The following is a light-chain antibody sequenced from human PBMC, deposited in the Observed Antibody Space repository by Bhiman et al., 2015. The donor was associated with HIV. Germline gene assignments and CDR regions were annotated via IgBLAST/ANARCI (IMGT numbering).Light chain of an antibody. CDR1: SRDVGGYNY. CDR3: SSYTTSSTYV. V-gene: IGLV2-14*03. J-gene: IGLJ1*01. CDR2: DVS. Sequence: QSALTQPASVSGSPGQSITISCTGSSRDVGGYNYVSWYQQYPGKAPKLMIYDVSNRPSGVPNRFSGSKSDNTASLTISGLQAEDEADYYCSSYTTSSTYVFGTGTKVTVL.